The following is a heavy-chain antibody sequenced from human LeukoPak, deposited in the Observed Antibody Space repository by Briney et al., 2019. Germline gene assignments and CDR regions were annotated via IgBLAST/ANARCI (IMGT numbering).Heavy chain of an antibody. D-gene: IGHD5-18*01. CDR1: GFSVSNNY. J-gene: IGHJ4*02. Sequence: GGSLRLSCAFSGFSVSNNYMSWVRQSPGKGLEWGSVIYSGGRTYYADSVKGRFTISRDNSKNTLYLQMNRLRAEDTAVYYCARENGHIYGYVFFDHWGQGTLVTVSS. V-gene: IGHV3-53*01. CDR2: IYSGGRT. CDR3: ARENGHIYGYVFFDH.